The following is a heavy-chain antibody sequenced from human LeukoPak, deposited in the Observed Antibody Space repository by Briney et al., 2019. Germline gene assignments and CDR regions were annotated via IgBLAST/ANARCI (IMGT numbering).Heavy chain of an antibody. V-gene: IGHV4-59*08. CDR2: IYYSGST. CDR3: ARHPPDIVVVPAAIQWYFDL. Sequence: SETLSLTCTVSGGSISSYYWSWIRQPPGKGLEWIGYIYYSGSTNYNPSLKSRVTISVDTSKNQFSLKLSSVTAADTAVYYRARHPPDIVVVPAAIQWYFDLWGRGTLVTVSS. CDR1: GGSISSYY. J-gene: IGHJ2*01. D-gene: IGHD2-2*02.